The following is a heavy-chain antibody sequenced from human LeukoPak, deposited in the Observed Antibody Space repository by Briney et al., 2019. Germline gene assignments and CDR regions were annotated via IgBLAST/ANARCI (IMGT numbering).Heavy chain of an antibody. CDR2: IYYGGST. V-gene: IGHV4-59*01. Sequence: PSETLSLTCSVSGGSISSNCWGWLRPPPGEGREWVGYIYYGGSTNYNPSLNSRATISVDTSKNQFPLKLSSVTAADTAVYYCARVNYDVLTGYYWSPYFDYWGQGTLVTVSS. CDR3: ARVNYDVLTGYYWSPYFDY. CDR1: GGSISSNC. J-gene: IGHJ4*02. D-gene: IGHD3-9*01.